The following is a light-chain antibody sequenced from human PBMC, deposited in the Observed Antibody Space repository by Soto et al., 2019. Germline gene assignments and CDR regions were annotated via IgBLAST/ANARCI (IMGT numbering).Light chain of an antibody. CDR1: SSNIGAGYD. Sequence: QAVVTQPPSVSGAPGQRVTISCTGSSSNIGAGYDVHWYQQLPGTAPKLLIYGNSKRPSGVPDRFSGSKSGTSASLAITGLQAEDEADYYCQSYDSSHVVFGGGTKLTVL. V-gene: IGLV1-40*01. CDR3: QSYDSSHVV. J-gene: IGLJ2*01. CDR2: GNS.